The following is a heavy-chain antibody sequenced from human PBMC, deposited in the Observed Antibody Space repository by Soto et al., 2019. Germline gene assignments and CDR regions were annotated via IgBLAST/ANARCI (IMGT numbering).Heavy chain of an antibody. V-gene: IGHV1-18*01. CDR2: ISAYNGNT. Sequence: QVPLVQSGAEVKKPGASVKVSCKASGYTFTSYGISWVRQAPGQGREWMGWISAYNGNTNYAQKLQGRVTMSTDTPTSTADIDLRSLRSDDAAVYYCARDRGSYALDYGGQGTLVTVSS. CDR1: GYTFTSYG. D-gene: IGHD1-26*01. CDR3: ARDRGSYALDY. J-gene: IGHJ4*02.